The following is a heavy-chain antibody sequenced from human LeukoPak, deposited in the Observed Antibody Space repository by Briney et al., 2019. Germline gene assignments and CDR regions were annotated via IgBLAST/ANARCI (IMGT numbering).Heavy chain of an antibody. V-gene: IGHV3-48*01. CDR1: GFTFSSYE. CDR3: VAYYDILTGYKY. CDR2: ISISSSTI. D-gene: IGHD3-9*01. Sequence: GGSLRLSCAASGFTFSSYEMNWVRQAPGKGLEWVSYISISSSTIYYADSVKGRFTISRDNSKNTLYLQMNSLRAEDTAVYYCVAYYDILTGYKYWGQGTLVTVSS. J-gene: IGHJ4*02.